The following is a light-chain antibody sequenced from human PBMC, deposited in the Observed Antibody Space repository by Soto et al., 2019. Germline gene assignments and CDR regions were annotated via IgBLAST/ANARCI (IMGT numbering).Light chain of an antibody. CDR1: QSVRSW. CDR2: DAS. J-gene: IGKJ4*01. V-gene: IGKV1-5*01. Sequence: DIQMTQSPSTLSASVGDRVTITCRASQSVRSWLAWYQQKPGKAPKFLIYDASTLESGVPSRFSGSGSGTEFTLTISSLQPDDFATYYCQQYDDYPLTFGGGTNVEI. CDR3: QQYDDYPLT.